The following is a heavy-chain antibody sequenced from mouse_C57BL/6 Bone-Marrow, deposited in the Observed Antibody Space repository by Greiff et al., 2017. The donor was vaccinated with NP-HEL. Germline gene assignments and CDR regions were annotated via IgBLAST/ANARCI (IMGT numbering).Heavy chain of an antibody. Sequence: VKLVESGPGLVQPSQSLSITCTVSGFSLTSYGVHWVRQSPGKGLEWLGVIWRGGSTDYNAAFMSRLSITKDNSKSQVFFKMNSLQADDTAIYYSAKNYYGSSYYYAMDYWGQGTSVTVSS. V-gene: IGHV2-5*01. D-gene: IGHD1-1*01. CDR1: GFSLTSYG. CDR2: IWRGGST. J-gene: IGHJ4*01. CDR3: AKNYYGSSYYYAMDY.